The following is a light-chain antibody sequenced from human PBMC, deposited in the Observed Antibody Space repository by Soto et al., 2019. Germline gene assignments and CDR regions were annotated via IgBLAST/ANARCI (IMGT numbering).Light chain of an antibody. Sequence: DIQMTQSPSTLSASVGDRVTITCRASQSLNSLLAWYQQKPGKAPKLLIYKASSLESGVPSRFSGSGSGTEFTLTISSLQPDDFATYYCQQYRTFGQGTKVDIK. CDR3: QQYRT. J-gene: IGKJ1*01. CDR1: QSLNSL. CDR2: KAS. V-gene: IGKV1-5*03.